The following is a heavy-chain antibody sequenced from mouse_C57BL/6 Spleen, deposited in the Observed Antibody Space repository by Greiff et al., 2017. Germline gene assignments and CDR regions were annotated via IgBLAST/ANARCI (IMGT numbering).Heavy chain of an antibody. CDR1: GYTFTDHT. J-gene: IGHJ4*01. Sequence: QVQLQQSDAELVKPGASVKISCKVSGYTFTDHTIHWMKQRPEQGLEWVGYIYPRDGSTKYNAKFKGKATLTADKSSSTAYMQLNSLTSEDSAVYFCARNPYYYGSSPHAMDYWGQGTSVTVSS. D-gene: IGHD1-1*01. CDR2: IYPRDGST. CDR3: ARNPYYYGSSPHAMDY. V-gene: IGHV1-78*01.